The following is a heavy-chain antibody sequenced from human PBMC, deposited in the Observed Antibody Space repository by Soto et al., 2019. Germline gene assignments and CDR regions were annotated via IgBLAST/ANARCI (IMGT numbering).Heavy chain of an antibody. V-gene: IGHV4-4*02. CDR2: IYHSGTT. J-gene: IGHJ4*01. D-gene: IGHD3-3*02. CDR3: ARELAPGDYFDY. CDR1: GGSISSSNW. Sequence: SETLSLTCAVSGGSISSSNWWSWVRQSPGKGLEWIGEIYHSGTTNYNPSLKSRVTISMDKSKNQFSLKLSSVTAADTAVYYCARELAPGDYFDYWGHGTLVTVSS.